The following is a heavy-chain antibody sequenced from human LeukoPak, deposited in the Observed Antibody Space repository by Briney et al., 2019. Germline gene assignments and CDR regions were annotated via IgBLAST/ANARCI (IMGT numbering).Heavy chain of an antibody. Sequence: PGGSLRLSCATSGFTFSNYGMHWVRQAPGKGLEWVAFIRFDGSTKYYADSVKGRFTISRDNSKNTVHLQMNSLRAEDTAMYYCARRAGDYSHPYDYWGQGTLVTVSS. D-gene: IGHD3-22*01. CDR2: IRFDGSTK. CDR1: GFTFSNYG. J-gene: IGHJ4*02. V-gene: IGHV3-30*02. CDR3: ARRAGDYSHPYDY.